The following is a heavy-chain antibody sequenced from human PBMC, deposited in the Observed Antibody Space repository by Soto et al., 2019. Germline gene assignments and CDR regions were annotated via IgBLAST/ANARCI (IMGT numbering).Heavy chain of an antibody. J-gene: IGHJ4*02. CDR2: ITNSGSIR. CDR1: GFTFSDYY. Sequence: GGSLRLSCAASGFTFSDYYMSWIRQAPGKGLEWVSYITNSGSIRYYADSVKGRFTISRDNAKNSLFLKMNSLGAEDTAVYYCARDSYSGYDYFDYWGQGTLVTVSS. V-gene: IGHV3-11*01. CDR3: ARDSYSGYDYFDY. D-gene: IGHD5-12*01.